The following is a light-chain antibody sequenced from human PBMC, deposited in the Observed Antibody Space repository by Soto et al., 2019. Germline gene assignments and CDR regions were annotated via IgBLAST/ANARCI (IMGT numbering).Light chain of an antibody. J-gene: IGKJ2*01. CDR3: QQYGSSQYT. V-gene: IGKV3-20*01. CDR2: GAS. CDR1: QSVNNNY. Sequence: EIVLTQSPGTLSLSPGERATLSCRASQSVNNNYLAWYQQKPGQAPRLLIYGASSRATGIPDRFSGSGSGTHFPLTISRLEPEDLAVYYCQQYGSSQYTFGQGTKLEIK.